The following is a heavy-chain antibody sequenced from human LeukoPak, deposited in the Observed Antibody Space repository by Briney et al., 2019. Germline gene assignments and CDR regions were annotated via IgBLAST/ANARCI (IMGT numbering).Heavy chain of an antibody. V-gene: IGHV4-61*01. Sequence: PSETLSLTCTVSGYSISSGYYWGWIRQPPGKGLEWIGYIYYSGSTNYNPSLKSRVTISVDTSKNQFSLKLNSVTAADTAVYYCAAARSRVYYYYYYMDVWGKGTTVTISS. D-gene: IGHD6-13*01. CDR3: AAARSRVYYYYYYMDV. CDR1: GYSISSGYY. J-gene: IGHJ6*03. CDR2: IYYSGST.